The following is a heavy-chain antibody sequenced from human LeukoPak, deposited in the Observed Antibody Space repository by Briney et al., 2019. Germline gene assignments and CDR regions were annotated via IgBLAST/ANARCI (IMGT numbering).Heavy chain of an antibody. CDR3: ARGGYCSSRGCFTIDY. CDR2: INPNSGDT. D-gene: IGHD2-2*01. Sequence: ASVKVSCKASGYTFSGHYLHWVRQAPGQGLEWTGWINPNSGDTNYAQKFQGTVTMTRDTSISTAYMELSRLRSDDTAVYYCARGGYCSSRGCFTIDYWGQGTLVTVSS. J-gene: IGHJ4*02. V-gene: IGHV1-2*02. CDR1: GYTFSGHY.